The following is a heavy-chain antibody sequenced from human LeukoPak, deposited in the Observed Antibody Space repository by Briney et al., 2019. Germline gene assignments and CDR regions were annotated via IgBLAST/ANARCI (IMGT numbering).Heavy chain of an antibody. V-gene: IGHV1-69*01. CDR1: GGTFSSYA. Sequence: SVKVSCKASGGTFSSYAISWVRQAPGQGLEWMGGIIPIFGTANYAQKFQGRVTITADESTSTAYMELSSLRSEDTAVYYCARVYSSGWGFDYWGQGTLVTVSS. D-gene: IGHD6-19*01. CDR2: IIPIFGTA. CDR3: ARVYSSGWGFDY. J-gene: IGHJ4*02.